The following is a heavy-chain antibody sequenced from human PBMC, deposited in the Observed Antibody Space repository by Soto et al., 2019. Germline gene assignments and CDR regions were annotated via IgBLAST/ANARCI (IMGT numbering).Heavy chain of an antibody. CDR1: DGSMNSDSSY. Sequence: PXATLSLSSRVSDGSMNSDSSYWGWIRQPPGKGLEWIGVINHSGSTYHNLSLKGRVTMSVDASRNQFSLKLTSMTAADTAVYYCARLGGYVSVGYYYLWDSWGQGTLVTVSS. J-gene: IGHJ4*02. D-gene: IGHD3-22*01. CDR2: INHSGST. CDR3: ARLGGYVSVGYYYLWDS. V-gene: IGHV4-39*01.